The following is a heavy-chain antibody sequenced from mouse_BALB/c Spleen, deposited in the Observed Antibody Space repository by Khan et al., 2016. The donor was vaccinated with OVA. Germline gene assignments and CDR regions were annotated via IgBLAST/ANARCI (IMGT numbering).Heavy chain of an antibody. CDR2: IDPYNGGT. CDR3: ARTEYYGSSYYFDY. D-gene: IGHD1-1*01. Sequence: VQLQQSGPELVKPGASVKVSCKASGYSFTDYNMFWVKQSHGKSLEWIGYIDPYNGGTSYNQKFKGKATLSVEKSSSTAFMHLSSLTSEDSAVFYCARTEYYGSSYYFDYWGQGTTLTVSS. V-gene: IGHV1S135*01. J-gene: IGHJ2*01. CDR1: GYSFTDYN.